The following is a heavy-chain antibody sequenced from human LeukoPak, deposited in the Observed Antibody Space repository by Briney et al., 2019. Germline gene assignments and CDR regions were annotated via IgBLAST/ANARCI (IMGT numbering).Heavy chain of an antibody. CDR2: ISYDGSNK. D-gene: IGHD4-23*01. J-gene: IGHJ4*02. CDR1: GFTFSSYA. V-gene: IGHV3-30-3*01. Sequence: GGSLRLSCAASGFTFSSYAMHWVRQAPGKGLEWVAVISYDGSNKYYADSVKGRFTISRDNSKNTLYLRMNSLRAEDTAVYYCARDDYDYGGYDYWGQGTLVTVSS. CDR3: ARDDYDYGGYDY.